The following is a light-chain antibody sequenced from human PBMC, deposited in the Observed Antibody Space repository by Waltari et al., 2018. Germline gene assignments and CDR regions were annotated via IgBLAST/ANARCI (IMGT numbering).Light chain of an antibody. CDR3: QQYNSETLT. Sequence: IQMTQSPSTLSASVADRVTITCRASQNINSWLAWYQQKPGNDPKFLIYKASSLESGVTSRFSGSGSETEFTLTISSLQPDDFGTYYCQQYNSETLTSGKGTKVEIK. CDR2: KAS. V-gene: IGKV1-5*03. J-gene: IGKJ1*01. CDR1: QNINSW.